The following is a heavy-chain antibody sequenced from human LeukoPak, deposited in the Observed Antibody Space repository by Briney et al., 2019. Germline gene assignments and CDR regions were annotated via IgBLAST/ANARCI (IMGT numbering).Heavy chain of an antibody. CDR3: ASRITYSYGFDY. CDR2: INPNSGGT. D-gene: IGHD5-18*01. Sequence: ASVNVSCKASGYTFTGYYKHWVRQAPGQGLEWMGRINPNSGGTNYAQKFQGRVTMTRDTSISTAYMELSRLRSDDTAVYYCASRITYSYGFDYWGQGTLVTVSS. CDR1: GYTFTGYY. V-gene: IGHV1-2*06. J-gene: IGHJ4*02.